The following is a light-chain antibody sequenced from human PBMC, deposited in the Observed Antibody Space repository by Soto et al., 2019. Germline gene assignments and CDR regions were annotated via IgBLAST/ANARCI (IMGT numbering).Light chain of an antibody. CDR2: AAS. CDR3: QQYGSSLPWT. CDR1: QSVSSRY. V-gene: IGKV3-20*01. Sequence: ENVLTQSPGTLSLSPGEGATLSCRARQSVSSRYLAWYQQKPGQAPRLLIYAASRRATGIPDRFSGSGSGTDFTLSISRLEPEDFTVYYCQQYGSSLPWTFGQGTKVEVK. J-gene: IGKJ1*01.